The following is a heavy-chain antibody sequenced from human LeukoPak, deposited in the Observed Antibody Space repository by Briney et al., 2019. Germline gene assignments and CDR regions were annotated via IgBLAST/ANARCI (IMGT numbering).Heavy chain of an antibody. D-gene: IGHD3-10*01. CDR3: ARVQYYYGSGSYRPYYMDV. J-gene: IGHJ6*03. Sequence: SETLSLTCTVSGGSISSGSYYWSWIRQPPGKGLEWIGYIYYSGSTNYNPSLKSRVTISVDTSKNQFSLKLSSVTAADTAVYYCARVQYYYGSGSYRPYYMDVWGKGTTVTISS. V-gene: IGHV4-61*01. CDR1: GGSISSGSYY. CDR2: IYYSGST.